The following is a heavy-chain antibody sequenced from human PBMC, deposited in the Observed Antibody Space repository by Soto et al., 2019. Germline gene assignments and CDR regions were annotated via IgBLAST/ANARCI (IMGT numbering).Heavy chain of an antibody. CDR1: GGSFSGYY. Sequence: SETLSLTCAVYGGSFSGYYWSWIRQPPGKGLEWIGEINHSGSTNYNPSLKSRVTISVDTSKNQFSLKLSSVTAADTAVYYCARAWTITIALAGIKEKSNLFDPWGRGTLVTGSS. D-gene: IGHD6-19*01. CDR2: INHSGST. V-gene: IGHV4-34*01. CDR3: ARAWTITIALAGIKEKSNLFDP. J-gene: IGHJ5*02.